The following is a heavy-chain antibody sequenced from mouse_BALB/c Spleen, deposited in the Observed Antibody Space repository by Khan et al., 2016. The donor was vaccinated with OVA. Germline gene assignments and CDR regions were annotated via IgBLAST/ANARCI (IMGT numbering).Heavy chain of an antibody. CDR1: GFTFSSYG. CDR2: INSNGGST. CDR3: ARMARTIN. Sequence: EVQLQESGGGLVQPGGSLKLSCAASGFTFSSYGMSWVRQTPDKRLELVATINSNGGSTYYPDSVKGRFIISRDNAKNTLYLQMSSLKSEDTAMYYCARMARTINWGQGTTLTVSS. V-gene: IGHV5-6-3*01. J-gene: IGHJ2*01.